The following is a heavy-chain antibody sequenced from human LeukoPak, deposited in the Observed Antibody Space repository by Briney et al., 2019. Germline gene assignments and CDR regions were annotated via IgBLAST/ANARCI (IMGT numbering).Heavy chain of an antibody. Sequence: GGSLRLSCAAFGFTFSRYAMSWVRQAPGKGLEWVSAISGSGGSTYYADSVKGRFTLSRDNSKNTLYLQMNSLRAEDTAVYYCAKDPYYDFWSGYYYFNYWGQGTLVTVSS. V-gene: IGHV3-23*01. D-gene: IGHD3-3*01. CDR1: GFTFSRYA. J-gene: IGHJ4*02. CDR3: AKDPYYDFWSGYYYFNY. CDR2: ISGSGGST.